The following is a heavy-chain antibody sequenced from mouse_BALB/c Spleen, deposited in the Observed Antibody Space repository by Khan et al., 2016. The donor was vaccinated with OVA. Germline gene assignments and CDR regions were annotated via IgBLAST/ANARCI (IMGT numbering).Heavy chain of an antibody. CDR2: ISSLAYNF. V-gene: IGHV5-15*02. J-gene: IGHJ3*01. CDR3: ARGGTGGFAY. Sequence: EVELVESGGGLVQPGGSRKLSCSASGFTFRDYGMAWIRQGPGKGPEWITFISSLAYNFYYADTVTGRFTISRENAKNTLYLEMNRMMSDDTAMYYCARGGTGGFAYWGQGTLVTVSA. D-gene: IGHD3-1*01. CDR1: GFTFRDYG.